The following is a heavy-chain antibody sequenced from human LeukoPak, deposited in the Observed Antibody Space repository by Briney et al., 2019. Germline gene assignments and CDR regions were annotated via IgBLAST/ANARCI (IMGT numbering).Heavy chain of an antibody. D-gene: IGHD2-2*01. J-gene: IGHJ5*02. CDR1: GGSISSYY. Sequence: SETLSLTCTVSGGSISSYYWSWIRQPPGKGLEWIGYIYYSGSTNYNPSLKSRVTISVDTSKNQFSLKLSSVTAADTAVYYCARDLGYSSTSSNWFDPWGQGTLVTVSS. CDR2: IYYSGST. V-gene: IGHV4-59*01. CDR3: ARDLGYSSTSSNWFDP.